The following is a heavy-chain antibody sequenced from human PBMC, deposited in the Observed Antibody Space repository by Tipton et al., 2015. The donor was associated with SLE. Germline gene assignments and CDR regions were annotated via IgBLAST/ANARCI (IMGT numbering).Heavy chain of an antibody. CDR3: ARGYSGSYYYYYYMDV. V-gene: IGHV4-31*03. D-gene: IGHD1-26*01. CDR1: GGAISSGAYY. CDR2: IYYSGRT. Sequence: TLSLTCSVSGGAISSGAYYWGWIRQHSGKDLEWIGYIYYSGRTYYNPSLKSRVTISVDTSKNQFSLKLSSVTAADTAVYYCARGYSGSYYYYYYMDVWGKGTTVTVSS. J-gene: IGHJ6*03.